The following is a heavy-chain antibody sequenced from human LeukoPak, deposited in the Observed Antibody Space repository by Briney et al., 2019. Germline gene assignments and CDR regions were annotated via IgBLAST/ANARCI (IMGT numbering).Heavy chain of an antibody. CDR3: ARSRYSSSWLTTRYYYYGMDV. Sequence: SETLSLTCTVSGGSISSYYWSWIRQPAGKGLEWIGRIYTSGSTSYNPSLKSRVTMSVDTSKNQFSLKLSSVTAADTAVYYCARSRYSSSWLTTRYYYYGMDVWGQGTTVTVSS. CDR2: IYTSGST. V-gene: IGHV4-4*07. J-gene: IGHJ6*02. D-gene: IGHD6-13*01. CDR1: GGSISSYY.